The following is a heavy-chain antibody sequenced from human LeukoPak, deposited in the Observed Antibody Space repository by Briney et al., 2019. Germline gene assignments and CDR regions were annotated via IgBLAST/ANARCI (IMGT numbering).Heavy chain of an antibody. V-gene: IGHV1-2*02. D-gene: IGHD2-2*01. J-gene: IGHJ6*03. CDR3: ARALGYCSSTSCYDRRDYYYYYMDV. CDR1: GYTFTGYY. Sequence: GASVKVSCKASGYTFTGYYMHWVRQAPGQGLEWMGWINPNSGGTNYAQKFQGRVTMTRDTSISTAYMELSRLRSDDTAVYYCARALGYCSSTSCYDRRDYYYYYMDVWGKGTTVTVSS. CDR2: INPNSGGT.